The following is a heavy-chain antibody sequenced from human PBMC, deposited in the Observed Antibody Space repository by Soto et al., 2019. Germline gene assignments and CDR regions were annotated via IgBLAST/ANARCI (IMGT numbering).Heavy chain of an antibody. Sequence: PSATLSLACAVYGGSFSGYYWSWVRQPPGKGLEWIGEISHSGSTNYNPSLKSRVTISVDTSKNQFSLNLRSVTAADTAVYYCARGNEEDCGSTICANLDSSGQGASDTVSS. J-gene: IGHJ4*02. D-gene: IGHD2-2*01. CDR3: ARGNEEDCGSTICANLDS. CDR2: ISHSGST. V-gene: IGHV4-34*01. CDR1: GGSFSGYY.